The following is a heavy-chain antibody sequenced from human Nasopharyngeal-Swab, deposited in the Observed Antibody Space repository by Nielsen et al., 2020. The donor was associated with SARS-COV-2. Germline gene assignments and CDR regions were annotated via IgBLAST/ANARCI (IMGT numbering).Heavy chain of an antibody. V-gene: IGHV2-26*01. Sequence: SGPTLVQLTETLPLTCTVSGFSLNKARMGVSWIRQPPGTALEWLALIFSNDEKYYRTSLKSRLTISKDTSKSQVVLTMTNMDPVDTATYYCARSPGDFWSGYYPPLHVWNAFDIWGQGTMVTVSS. CDR2: IFSNDEK. CDR3: ARSPGDFWSGYYPPLHVWNAFDI. J-gene: IGHJ3*02. CDR1: GFSLNKARMG. D-gene: IGHD3-3*01.